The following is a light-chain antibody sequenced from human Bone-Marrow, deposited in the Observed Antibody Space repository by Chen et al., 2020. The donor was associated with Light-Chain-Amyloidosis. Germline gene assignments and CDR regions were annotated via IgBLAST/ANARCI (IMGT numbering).Light chain of an antibody. J-gene: IGKJ3*01. V-gene: IGKV1-39*01. CDR1: RAIGNY. CDR3: QQYYGPPFT. Sequence: DIQLTQSPSSLSASVGDKVTVTCRASRAIGNYLNWYQQKAGSAPKLLIFSSSTLQSGVPSRFSGSGSGTDFTLTINSLQPEDFASYFCQQYYGPPFTFGPGIKVDIK. CDR2: SSS.